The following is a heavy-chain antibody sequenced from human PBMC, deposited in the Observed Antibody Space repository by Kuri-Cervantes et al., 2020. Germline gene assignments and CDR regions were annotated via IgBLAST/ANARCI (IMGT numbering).Heavy chain of an antibody. CDR3: AKDQSVVVTNEYFQH. Sequence: GGSLRLSCAASGFTFSSYSMNWVRQAPGKGLEWVSYISSSSSTIYYADSVKGRFTISRDNAKNSLYLQMNSLRDEDTAVYYCAKDQSVVVTNEYFQHWGQGTLVTVSS. CDR1: GFTFSSYS. D-gene: IGHD2-21*02. V-gene: IGHV3-48*02. CDR2: ISSSSSTI. J-gene: IGHJ1*01.